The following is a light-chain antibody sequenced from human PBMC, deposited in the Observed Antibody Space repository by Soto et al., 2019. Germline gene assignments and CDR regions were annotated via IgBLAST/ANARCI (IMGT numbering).Light chain of an antibody. CDR2: DAS. CDR3: QRRSNWPPVIT. Sequence: EIVLTQSPATLSLSPGERATLSCRASQSFSSYLAWYQQKPGQAPRLLIYDASKRATGIPARFSGRGSGTDLTLTISSLEPEDFAVYYCQRRSNWPPVITFGQGTRLEIK. V-gene: IGKV3-11*01. J-gene: IGKJ5*01. CDR1: QSFSSY.